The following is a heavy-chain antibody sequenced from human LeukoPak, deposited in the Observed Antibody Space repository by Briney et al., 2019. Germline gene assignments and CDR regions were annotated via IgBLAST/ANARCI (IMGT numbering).Heavy chain of an antibody. CDR2: ISYDGSSK. V-gene: IGHV3-30*03. CDR3: ARDIQGSWSHFFDY. J-gene: IGHJ4*02. D-gene: IGHD6-13*01. Sequence: GGSLRLSCAASGFTFSSYGMHWVRQAPGKGLEWVAAISYDGSSKYYADSVKGRFTISRDNSKNTLYLQMNSLRREDTAVYYCARDIQGSWSHFFDYWGQGTLVTVSS. CDR1: GFTFSSYG.